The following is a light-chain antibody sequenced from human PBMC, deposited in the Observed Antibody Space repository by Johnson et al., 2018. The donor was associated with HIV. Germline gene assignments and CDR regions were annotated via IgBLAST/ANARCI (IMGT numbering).Light chain of an antibody. CDR2: ENN. Sequence: QAVLTQPPSVSAAPGQKVTISCSGSSSNIGNNYVSWYQQLPGTAPKLLIYENNKRPSGIPDRFSGAKSGASATLGITGLENGDEADYYCGIWDSSLTPHYVFGTGTTITVL. J-gene: IGLJ1*01. CDR3: GIWDSSLTPHYV. V-gene: IGLV1-51*02. CDR1: SSNIGNNY.